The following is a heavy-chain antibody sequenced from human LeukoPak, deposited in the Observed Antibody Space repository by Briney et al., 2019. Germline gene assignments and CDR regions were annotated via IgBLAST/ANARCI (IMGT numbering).Heavy chain of an antibody. CDR3: ASIWSDYYDSSGYFDY. V-gene: IGHV4-39*07. J-gene: IGHJ4*02. Sequence: SETLSLTCTVSGGSISSSSYYWGWIRQPPGKGLEWIGSIYYSGSTYYNPSLKSRVTISVDTSKNQFSLKLSSVTAADTAVYYCASIWSDYYDSSGYFDYWGQGTLVTVSS. CDR1: GGSISSSSYY. CDR2: IYYSGST. D-gene: IGHD3-22*01.